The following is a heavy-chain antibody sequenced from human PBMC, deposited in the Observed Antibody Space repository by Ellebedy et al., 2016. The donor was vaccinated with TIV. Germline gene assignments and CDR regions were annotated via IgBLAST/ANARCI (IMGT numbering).Heavy chain of an antibody. J-gene: IGHJ6*02. Sequence: GGSLRLSCVASGFTVSSKYMSWVRQAPGKGLEWVSVIYSGGSTYYADSVKGRFTISRDNSKNTLYLQMNSLRAEDTAVYYCARVRGYYYGMDVWGQGTTVTVSS. CDR2: IYSGGST. D-gene: IGHD3-10*01. CDR1: GFTVSSKY. CDR3: ARVRGYYYGMDV. V-gene: IGHV3-53*01.